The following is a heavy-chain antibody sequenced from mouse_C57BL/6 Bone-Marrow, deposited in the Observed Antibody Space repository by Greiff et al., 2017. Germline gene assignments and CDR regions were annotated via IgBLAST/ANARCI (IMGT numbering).Heavy chain of an antibody. CDR1: GFTFSSYA. CDR3: ARGWDYYAMDY. V-gene: IGHV5-4*03. D-gene: IGHD4-1*01. Sequence: EGKVVESGGGLVKPGGFLKLPCAASGFTFSSYAMSWVRQTPEKRLEWVATISDGSSYTYYPDNVKGRFTISRDNAKNNLYLQMSHLKSEDTAMDYCARGWDYYAMDYWGQGTSVTVSS. J-gene: IGHJ4*01. CDR2: ISDGSSYT.